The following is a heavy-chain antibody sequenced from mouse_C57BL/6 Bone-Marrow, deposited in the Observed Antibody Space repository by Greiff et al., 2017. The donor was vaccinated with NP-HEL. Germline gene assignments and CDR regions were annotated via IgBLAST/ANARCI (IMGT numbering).Heavy chain of an antibody. Sequence: QVQLQQSGPELVKPGASVKISCKASGYAFSSSWMNWVKQRPGKGLEWIGRIYPGDGDTNYNGKFKGKATLTADKSSSTAYMQLSSLTSEDSAVYFCARSYYYSSSYVPYFDYWGQGTTLTVSS. V-gene: IGHV1-82*01. D-gene: IGHD1-1*01. CDR3: ARSYYYSSSYVPYFDY. J-gene: IGHJ2*01. CDR1: GYAFSSSW. CDR2: IYPGDGDT.